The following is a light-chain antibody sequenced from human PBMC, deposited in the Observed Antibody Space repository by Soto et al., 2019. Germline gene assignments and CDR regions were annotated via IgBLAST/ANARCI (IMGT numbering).Light chain of an antibody. CDR2: GAS. Sequence: EILLTQSPGTLSLSPGQRATLSCRASQSINNNYLAWYQQKRGQAPRLLIYGASSRATGIPDRFSGSGSGTDFTLTISRLEPEDFAVYYCQQYGGSPRTFRQGTKVEIK. J-gene: IGKJ1*01. CDR3: QQYGGSPRT. CDR1: QSINNNY. V-gene: IGKV3-20*01.